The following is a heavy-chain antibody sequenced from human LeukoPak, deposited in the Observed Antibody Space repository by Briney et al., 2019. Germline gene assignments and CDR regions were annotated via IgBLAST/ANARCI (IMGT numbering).Heavy chain of an antibody. CDR2: ISYDGSNK. CDR3: AKARYCSGGSCYRPPGN. CDR1: GFTFSSYG. D-gene: IGHD2-15*01. Sequence: GGSLRLPCAASGFTFSSYGMHWVRQAPGKGLEWVAVISYDGSNKYYADSVKGRFTISRDNSKNTLYLQMNSLRAEDTAVYYCAKARYCSGGSCYRPPGNWGQGTLVTVSS. J-gene: IGHJ4*02. V-gene: IGHV3-30*18.